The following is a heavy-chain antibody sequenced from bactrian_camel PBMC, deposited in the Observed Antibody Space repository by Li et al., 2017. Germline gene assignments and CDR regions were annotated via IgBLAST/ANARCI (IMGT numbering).Heavy chain of an antibody. Sequence: QLVESGGGSVQAGGSLRLSCAASGYTFSGGCVGWFRRAPGQEREGVAEFLRDGSTWYKYAVQGRFTISKDNAKNTVFLQMNGLKPEDTAKYYCAADVWEGYGRGSCDYWGRGTQVTVS. CDR1: GYTFSGGC. CDR3: AADVWEGYGRGSCDY. V-gene: IGHV3S53*01. J-gene: IGHJ4*01. CDR2: FLRDGST. D-gene: IGHD3*01.